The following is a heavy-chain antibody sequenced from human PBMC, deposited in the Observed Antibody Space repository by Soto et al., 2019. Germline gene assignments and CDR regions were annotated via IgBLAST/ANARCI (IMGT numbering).Heavy chain of an antibody. V-gene: IGHV3-30*18. CDR3: AKDRRDGDFMHIVVVCF. CDR2: MSYDESKK. CDR1: GFRLSSYA. D-gene: IGHD2-15*01. Sequence: QVRLVESGGGVVQPGGSLRVSCATSGFRLSSYAMHWVRQAPGKGLEWVALMSYDESKKYYAESVKGRFTISRDTSKNTLVLEMNNLRVEDTAVYYCAKDRRDGDFMHIVVVCFWGQGALVTVSS. J-gene: IGHJ4*02.